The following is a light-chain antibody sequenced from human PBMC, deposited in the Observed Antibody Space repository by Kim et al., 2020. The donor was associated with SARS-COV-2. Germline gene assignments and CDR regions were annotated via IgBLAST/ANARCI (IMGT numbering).Light chain of an antibody. CDR3: QQYNSYPWT. CDR2: DAS. V-gene: IGKV1-5*01. Sequence: ASVGDRATRTCRASQSIIRWLACDQQKPGKAPNLLLYDASSLESVVPSRFSGSGSGTEFTLTISSLQPDDFATHYCQQYNSYPWTFGQGTKVDIK. J-gene: IGKJ1*01. CDR1: QSIIRW.